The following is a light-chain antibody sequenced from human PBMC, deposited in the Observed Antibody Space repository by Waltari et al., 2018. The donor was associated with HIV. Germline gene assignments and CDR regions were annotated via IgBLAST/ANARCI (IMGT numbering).Light chain of an antibody. J-gene: IGLJ2*01. Sequence: SALTQPASVSASPGQSITISCTGTSDDIGFSKFVSWFRHSPREAPQAVIPRVPYRFSASKSCNTSSLRIFALRADDDADYYCYSSTRADSLVFGGGTKLTV. V-gene: IGLV2-14*01. CDR1: SDDIGFSKF. CDR3: YSSTRADSLV.